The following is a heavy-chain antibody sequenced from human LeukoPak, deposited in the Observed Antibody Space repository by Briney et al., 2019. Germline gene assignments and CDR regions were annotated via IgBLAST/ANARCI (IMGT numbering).Heavy chain of an antibody. V-gene: IGHV4-34*01. D-gene: IGHD3-3*01. J-gene: IGHJ4*02. Sequence: SETLSLTCAVYGGSFSGYYWSWIRQPPGKGLEWIGEINHSGSTNYNPSLKSRVTISVDTSKNQFSLKLSSVTAADTAVYYCARDGPYDFWSGYSEGFDYWGQGTLVTVSS. CDR2: INHSGST. CDR3: ARDGPYDFWSGYSEGFDY. CDR1: GGSFSGYY.